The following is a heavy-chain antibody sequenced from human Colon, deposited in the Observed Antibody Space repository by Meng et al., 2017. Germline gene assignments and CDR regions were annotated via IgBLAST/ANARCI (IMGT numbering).Heavy chain of an antibody. CDR3: ARNYGP. Sequence: QVQLQESGPGLVKPSGTLSLTSTVSGDSISSDIWWSWVRQPPGKGLEWIGYIYYSGSTNYNPSLKSRVTISVDTSKNQFSLKLSSVTAADTAVYYCARNYGPWGQGTLVTVSS. CDR2: IYYSGST. CDR1: GDSISSDIW. V-gene: IGHV4-4*02. D-gene: IGHD4-17*01. J-gene: IGHJ5*02.